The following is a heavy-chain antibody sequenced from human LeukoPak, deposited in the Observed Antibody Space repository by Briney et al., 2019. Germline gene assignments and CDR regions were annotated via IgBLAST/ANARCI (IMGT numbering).Heavy chain of an antibody. D-gene: IGHD6-13*01. CDR3: AKASYSSSWYEEYYMDV. J-gene: IGHJ6*03. Sequence: GGSLRLSCTASGFTFSGAWMTWVRQAPGKGLEWVANIREDGTEKNYVDSVKGRFTISRDNAKNTLYLQMNSLRAEDTAVYYCAKASYSSSWYEEYYMDVWGKGTTVTVSS. CDR2: IREDGTEK. V-gene: IGHV3-7*03. CDR1: GFTFSGAW.